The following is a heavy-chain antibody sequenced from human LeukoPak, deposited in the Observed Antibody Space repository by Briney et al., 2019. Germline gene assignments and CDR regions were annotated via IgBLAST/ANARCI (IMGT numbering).Heavy chain of an antibody. D-gene: IGHD2-15*01. V-gene: IGHV4-34*01. J-gene: IGHJ5*02. CDR2: INHSGST. Sequence: SSETLSLTCAVYGGSFSGYYWSWIRQPPGKGLEWIGEINHSGSTNYNPSLKSRVTISVDTSKNQFSLKLSSVTAADTAVYYCARHRCSGGSCYPMNWFDPWGQGTLVTVSS. CDR1: GGSFSGYY. CDR3: ARHRCSGGSCYPMNWFDP.